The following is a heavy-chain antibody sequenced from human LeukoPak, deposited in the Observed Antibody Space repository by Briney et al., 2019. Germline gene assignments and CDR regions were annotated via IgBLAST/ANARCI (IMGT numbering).Heavy chain of an antibody. Sequence: SETLSLTCTVSGGSISSYYWSWIRQPPGKGREWIGYIYYSGSTNYNPSLKSRVTISVDTSKNQFSLKLSSVTAADTAMYYCARRAYSSGWYYFDYWGQGTLVTVSS. CDR2: IYYSGST. V-gene: IGHV4-59*01. CDR1: GGSISSYY. D-gene: IGHD6-19*01. J-gene: IGHJ4*02. CDR3: ARRAYSSGWYYFDY.